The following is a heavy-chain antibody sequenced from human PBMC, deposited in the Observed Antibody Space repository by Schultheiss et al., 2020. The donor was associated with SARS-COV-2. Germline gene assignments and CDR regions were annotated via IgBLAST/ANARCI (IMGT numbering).Heavy chain of an antibody. CDR1: GFTFSSYP. J-gene: IGHJ6*02. CDR3: ARSRPSYGMDV. V-gene: IGHV3-30*04. Sequence: GESLKISCAASGFTFSSYPMHWVRQAPGKGLEWVAVISYDGSNKYYADSVKGRFTISRDNAKNSLYLQMNSLRDEDTAVYYCARSRPSYGMDVWGQETTVTVSS. D-gene: IGHD6-6*01. CDR2: ISYDGSNK.